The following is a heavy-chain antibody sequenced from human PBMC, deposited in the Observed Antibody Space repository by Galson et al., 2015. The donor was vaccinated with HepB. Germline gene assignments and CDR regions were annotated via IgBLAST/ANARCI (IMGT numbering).Heavy chain of an antibody. CDR2: IYYSGST. J-gene: IGHJ4*02. V-gene: IGHV4-59*01. D-gene: IGHD6-19*01. CDR3: AGGPIAVAGEYFDY. Sequence: CTVSGGSISSYYWSWIRQPPGKGLEWIGYIYYSGSTNYNPSLKSRVTISVDTSKNQFSLKLSSVTAADTAVYYCAGGPIAVAGEYFDYWGQGTLVTVSS. CDR1: GGSISSYY.